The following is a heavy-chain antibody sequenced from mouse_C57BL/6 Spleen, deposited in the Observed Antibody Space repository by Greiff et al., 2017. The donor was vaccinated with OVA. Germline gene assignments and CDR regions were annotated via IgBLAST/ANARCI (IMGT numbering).Heavy chain of an antibody. CDR3: ARARDY. Sequence: VKVVESGAELVRPGTSVKVSCKASGYAFTNYLIEWVKQRPGQGLEWIGVINPGSGGTNYNEKFKGKATLTADKSSSTAYMQLSSLTSEDSAVYFCARARDYWGQGTTLTVSS. CDR1: GYAFTNYL. J-gene: IGHJ2*01. V-gene: IGHV1-54*01. CDR2: INPGSGGT.